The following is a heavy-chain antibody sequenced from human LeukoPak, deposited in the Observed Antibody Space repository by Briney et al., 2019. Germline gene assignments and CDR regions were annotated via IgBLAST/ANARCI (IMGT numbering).Heavy chain of an antibody. CDR3: ARSVGATAWIDY. Sequence: ASVKVSCKAYGYTFTSYYMHWVRQVPGQGLEWMGIINPSGGSTSYAQKFQGRVTMTRDTSTSTVYMELSSLRSEDTAVYYCARSVGATAWIDYWGQGTLVTVSS. CDR1: GYTFTSYY. J-gene: IGHJ4*02. D-gene: IGHD1-26*01. V-gene: IGHV1-46*01. CDR2: INPSGGST.